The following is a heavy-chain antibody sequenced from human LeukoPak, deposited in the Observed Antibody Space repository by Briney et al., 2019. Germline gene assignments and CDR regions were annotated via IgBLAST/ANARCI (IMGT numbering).Heavy chain of an antibody. CDR2: IRYDGSNK. D-gene: IGHD1-26*01. CDR3: ASWTYSGSSLGY. Sequence: PGGSLRLSCAASGFTFSSYGMHWVRQAPGKGLEWVAFIRYDGSNKYYADSVKGRFTISRDNAKNSLYLQMNSLRAEDTAVYYCASWTYSGSSLGYWGQGTLVTVSS. J-gene: IGHJ4*02. V-gene: IGHV3-30*02. CDR1: GFTFSSYG.